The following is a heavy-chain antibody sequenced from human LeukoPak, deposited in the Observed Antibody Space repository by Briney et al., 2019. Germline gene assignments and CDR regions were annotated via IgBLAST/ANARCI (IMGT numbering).Heavy chain of an antibody. V-gene: IGHV1-2*02. CDR1: GYTFTGYY. CDR3: AINPDSSGGGSDWYFDL. D-gene: IGHD3-22*01. CDR2: INPNSGCT. Sequence: ASVKVSCKASGYTFTGYYMHWVRQAPGQGLEWMGWINPNSGCTNYAQTFQGRVTMTRDTSINTAYMELSRLRSDDTAVYYCAINPDSSGGGSDWYFDLWGRGTLVTVSS. J-gene: IGHJ2*01.